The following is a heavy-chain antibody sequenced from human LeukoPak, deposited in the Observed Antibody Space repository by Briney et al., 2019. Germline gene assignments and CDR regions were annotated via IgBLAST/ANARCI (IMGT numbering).Heavy chain of an antibody. CDR1: GFTFSSHA. Sequence: PGGSLRLSCAASGFTFSSHAMSWVRQAPGKGLEWVSAISGSGGSTYYADSVKGRFTISRDNSKNTLYLQMNSLRAEDTAVYYCAKDLNFEGYFDYWGQGTLVTVSS. V-gene: IGHV3-23*01. D-gene: IGHD3-9*01. J-gene: IGHJ4*02. CDR3: AKDLNFEGYFDY. CDR2: ISGSGGST.